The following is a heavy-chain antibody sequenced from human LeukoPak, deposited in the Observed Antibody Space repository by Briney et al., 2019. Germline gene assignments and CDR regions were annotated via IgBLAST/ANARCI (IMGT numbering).Heavy chain of an antibody. CDR2: IYYSGST. Sequence: SETLSLTCTVSGGSISSYYWSWIRQPPGKGLEWIGYIYYSGSTNYNPSLKSRVTISVDTSKNQFSLKLSPVTAADTAVYYCARDKGGFCSRTGCVTGDAFDIWGQGTMVTASS. CDR3: ARDKGGFCSRTGCVTGDAFDI. J-gene: IGHJ3*02. CDR1: GGSISSYY. V-gene: IGHV4-59*12. D-gene: IGHD2-2*01.